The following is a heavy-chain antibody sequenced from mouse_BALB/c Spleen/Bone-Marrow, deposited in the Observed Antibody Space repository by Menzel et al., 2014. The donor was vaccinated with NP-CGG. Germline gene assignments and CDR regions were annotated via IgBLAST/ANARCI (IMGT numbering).Heavy chain of an antibody. J-gene: IGHJ2*01. V-gene: IGHV5-17*02. CDR3: VRSGSSSGFFDY. Sequence: EVNVVESGGGLVQPGGSRKLSCAASGFTFSSFGMHWVRQAPEKGLEWVAYISSGSSTIYYGDTVMGRFTISRDNPKITLVLQMTNLRSEDTATYYCVRSGSSSGFFDYWGQSATLTVSS. CDR2: ISSGSSTI. D-gene: IGHD1-1*01. CDR1: GFTFSSFG.